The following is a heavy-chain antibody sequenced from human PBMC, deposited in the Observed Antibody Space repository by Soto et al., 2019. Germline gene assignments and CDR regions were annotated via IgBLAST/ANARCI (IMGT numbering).Heavy chain of an antibody. CDR2: LSGSGGST. Sequence: EVQLVESGGGCLQPGGSLRLSCAASGFTFSRSGMSWVRQAPGKGLEWVSGLSGSGGSTFYADSVKGRFIISRDNSKNTLFLQMNSLRAEDTAVYYCAKNRPSSWDDGLFADYWGQGTLVTVSS. CDR3: AKNRPSSWDDGLFADY. D-gene: IGHD6-6*01. J-gene: IGHJ4*02. CDR1: GFTFSRSG. V-gene: IGHV3-23*04.